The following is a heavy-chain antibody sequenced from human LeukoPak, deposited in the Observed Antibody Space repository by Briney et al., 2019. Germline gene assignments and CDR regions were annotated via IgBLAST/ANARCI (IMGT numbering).Heavy chain of an antibody. J-gene: IGHJ4*02. CDR3: ARVPKGLSGSYHY. D-gene: IGHD3-10*01. V-gene: IGHV3-21*01. CDR1: GFTFSSYA. CDR2: ISSSSSYI. Sequence: GGSLRLSCAASGFTFSSYAMSWVRQAPGKGLEWVSSISSSSSYIYYADSVKGRFTISRDNAKNSLYLQMNSLRAEDTAVYYCARVPKGLSGSYHYWGQGTLVTVSS.